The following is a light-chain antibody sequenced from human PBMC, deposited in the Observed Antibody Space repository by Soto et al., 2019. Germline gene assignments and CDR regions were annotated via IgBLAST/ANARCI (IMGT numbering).Light chain of an antibody. CDR1: QSLLHSNGYNY. V-gene: IGKV2-28*01. CDR2: LGS. J-gene: IGKJ2*01. Sequence: DIVMTQSPLSLPVTPGEPASISCRSSQSLLHSNGYNYLDWYLQKPGQSPQLLISLGSNRASGVPARFSGSGSATDFTLNIASAEAEDFRVYYCMQALQSPYTFGQGTKLEIK. CDR3: MQALQSPYT.